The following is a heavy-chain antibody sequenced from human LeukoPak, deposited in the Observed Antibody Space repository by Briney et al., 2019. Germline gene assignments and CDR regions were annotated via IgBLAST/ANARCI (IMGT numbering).Heavy chain of an antibody. D-gene: IGHD6-19*01. Sequence: SVKVSCKASGGTFSSYAISWVRQAPGQGLEWMGRIIPIFGTANYAQKSQGRVTITTDESTSTAYMELSSLRSEDTAVYYCARDIHSSGWNWWFDPWGQGTLVTVSS. CDR3: ARDIHSSGWNWWFDP. CDR2: IIPIFGTA. V-gene: IGHV1-69*05. CDR1: GGTFSSYA. J-gene: IGHJ5*02.